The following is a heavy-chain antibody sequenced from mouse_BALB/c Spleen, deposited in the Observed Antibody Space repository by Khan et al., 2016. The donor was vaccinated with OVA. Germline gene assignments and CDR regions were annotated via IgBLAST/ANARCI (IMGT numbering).Heavy chain of an antibody. J-gene: IGHJ4*01. V-gene: IGHV2-5*01. CDR3: AKKITTVDYYAMDY. Sequence: QVQLKQSGPGLVQPSQSLSITCTVSGFSLTSYGVHWVRQSPGKGLEWLGVIWSGGSTDYNAAFMSRLSITKDNSKSQVFFKMNSLQADDTAIYDCAKKITTVDYYAMDYWGQGTLVTVSS. CDR2: IWSGGST. CDR1: GFSLTSYG. D-gene: IGHD1-1*01.